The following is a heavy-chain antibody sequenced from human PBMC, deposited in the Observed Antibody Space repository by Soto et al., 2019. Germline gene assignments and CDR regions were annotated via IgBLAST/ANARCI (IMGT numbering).Heavy chain of an antibody. D-gene: IGHD5-12*01. CDR2: IIPIFGTA. CDR3: ARDDHPYVATSPLYYYGMDV. J-gene: IGHJ6*02. V-gene: IGHV1-69*01. CDR1: GGTFSSYA. Sequence: QVQLVQSGAEVKKPGSSVKVSCKASGGTFSSYAISWVRQAPGQGLEWMGGIIPIFGTANYAQKFQGRVTITADESTITAYMELSSLRSEDTAVYYCARDDHPYVATSPLYYYGMDVWGQGTTVTVSS.